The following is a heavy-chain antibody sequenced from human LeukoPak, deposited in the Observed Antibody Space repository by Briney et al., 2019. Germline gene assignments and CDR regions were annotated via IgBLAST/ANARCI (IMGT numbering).Heavy chain of an antibody. D-gene: IGHD5-12*01. Sequence: GGSLRLSCAASGFAFSDYWMTWVRQAPGKGLKWVAHINQDGSKEHYMDSVKARFTISRDNAKNSLSLQMNSQRAEDTAVYYCVRDGGVSGYDLLDYWGQGTLVTVSS. CDR3: VRDGGVSGYDLLDY. J-gene: IGHJ4*02. V-gene: IGHV3-7*01. CDR2: INQDGSKE. CDR1: GFAFSDYW.